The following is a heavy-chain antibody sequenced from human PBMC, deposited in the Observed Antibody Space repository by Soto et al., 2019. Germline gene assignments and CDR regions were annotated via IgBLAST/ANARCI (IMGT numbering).Heavy chain of an antibody. D-gene: IGHD6-13*01. V-gene: IGHV3-33*01. CDR2: IGYDGSNK. Sequence: QVQLVESGGGVVQPGRSLRLSCAASGFTFSSYGMHWVRQAPGKGLEWVAVIGYDGSNKYYADSVKGRFTISRDNSKNTLYPQMNSLRAEDTAVYYWAIERAAAGTEYFQHWGQGTLVTVSS. CDR3: AIERAAAGTEYFQH. CDR1: GFTFSSYG. J-gene: IGHJ1*01.